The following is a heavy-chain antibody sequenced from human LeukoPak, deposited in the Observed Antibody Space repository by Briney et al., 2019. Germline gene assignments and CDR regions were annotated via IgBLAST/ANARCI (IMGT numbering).Heavy chain of an antibody. D-gene: IGHD6-19*01. CDR3: ARHKYSSGWPPEGAFDI. CDR2: INHSGST. Sequence: SETLSLTCAVYGGSFSGYYWSWIRQPPGKGLEWIGEINHSGSTNYNPSLKSRVTISVDTSKNQFSLKLSSVTAADTAVYYCARHKYSSGWPPEGAFDIWGQGTMVTVSS. J-gene: IGHJ3*02. CDR1: GGSFSGYY. V-gene: IGHV4-34*01.